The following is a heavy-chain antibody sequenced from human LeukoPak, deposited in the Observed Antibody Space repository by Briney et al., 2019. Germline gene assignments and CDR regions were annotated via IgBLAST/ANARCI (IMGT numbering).Heavy chain of an antibody. Sequence: PSETLSLTCTVSGGSISSYYWSWIRQPPGKGLEWIGYIYYSGSTNYNPSLKSRVTISVDTSKNQFSLKLSSVTAAGTAVYYCARGTHYYDSSGYSNWFDPWGQGTLVTVSS. D-gene: IGHD3-22*01. V-gene: IGHV4-59*01. CDR2: IYYSGST. CDR3: ARGTHYYDSSGYSNWFDP. J-gene: IGHJ5*02. CDR1: GGSISSYY.